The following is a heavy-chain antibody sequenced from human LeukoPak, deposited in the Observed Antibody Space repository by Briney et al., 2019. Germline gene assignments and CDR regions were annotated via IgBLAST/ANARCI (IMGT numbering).Heavy chain of an antibody. Sequence: SQTLSLTCTVSGGSISSGGYYWSWIRQHPGKGLEWIGYIYYSGSTYYNPSLKSRVTISVDTSKNQFSLKLSSVTAADTAVYYCARDWVLGPRGETKGEYYYYGMDVWGQGTTVTVSS. J-gene: IGHJ6*02. CDR2: IYYSGST. V-gene: IGHV4-31*03. CDR3: ARDWVLGPRGETKGEYYYYGMDV. CDR1: GGSISSGGYY. D-gene: IGHD1-14*01.